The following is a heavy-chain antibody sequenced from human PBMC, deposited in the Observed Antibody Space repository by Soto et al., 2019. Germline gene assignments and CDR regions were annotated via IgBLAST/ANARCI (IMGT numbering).Heavy chain of an antibody. V-gene: IGHV3-30*18. Sequence: QVQLVESGGGVVQPGGSLRLSCAASGFTFSNYAMHWVRLAPGTGLEWVAGISYDGRNKFSADSVKGRFTISRDNSQNTLYLQMNSLRPEDTAVYYCAKETSRFAVPPALDYWGQGTPVTVS. D-gene: IGHD2-2*01. J-gene: IGHJ4*02. CDR2: ISYDGRNK. CDR1: GFTFSNYA. CDR3: AKETSRFAVPPALDY.